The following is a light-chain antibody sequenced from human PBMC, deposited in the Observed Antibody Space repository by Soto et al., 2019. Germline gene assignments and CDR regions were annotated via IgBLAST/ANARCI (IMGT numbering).Light chain of an antibody. CDR2: AAS. CDR3: QQSYMTFMYT. V-gene: IGKV1-39*01. Sequence: DIQRTQSPSSLSASVGDRVTITCRASQSISTYLNWYQQKPGKAPKLLIYAASTFQSGVPSRLRDSGSGTDFTLNISSLQPEAFATYSSQQSYMTFMYTFGQGTKVDIK. J-gene: IGKJ2*01. CDR1: QSISTY.